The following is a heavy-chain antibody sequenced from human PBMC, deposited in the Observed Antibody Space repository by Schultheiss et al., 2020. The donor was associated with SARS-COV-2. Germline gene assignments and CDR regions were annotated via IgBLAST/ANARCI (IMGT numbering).Heavy chain of an antibody. CDR2: IYYSGST. V-gene: IGHV4-59*12. CDR3: ARDGLSSGWYVIDY. J-gene: IGHJ4*02. Sequence: SETLSLTCAVSGVSINSSNYWSWIRQPPGKGLEWIGYIYYSGSTNDNPSLKSRVTISVDTSKNQFSLKLSSVTAADTAVYYCARDGLSSGWYVIDYWGQGTLVTVSS. D-gene: IGHD6-19*01. CDR1: GVSINSSNY.